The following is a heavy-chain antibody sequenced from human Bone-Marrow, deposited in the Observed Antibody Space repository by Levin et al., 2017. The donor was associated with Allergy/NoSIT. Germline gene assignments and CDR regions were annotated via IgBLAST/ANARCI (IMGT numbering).Heavy chain of an antibody. J-gene: IGHJ3*02. V-gene: IGHV3-23*01. D-gene: IGHD1-26*01. Sequence: GESLKISCAASGFTFSSYAMSWVRQAPGKGLEWVSAISGSGGSTYYADSVKGRFTISRDNSKNTLYLQMNSLRAEDTAVYYCAKSGGGGSPLDAFDIWGQGTMVTVSS. CDR2: ISGSGGST. CDR1: GFTFSSYA. CDR3: AKSGGGGSPLDAFDI.